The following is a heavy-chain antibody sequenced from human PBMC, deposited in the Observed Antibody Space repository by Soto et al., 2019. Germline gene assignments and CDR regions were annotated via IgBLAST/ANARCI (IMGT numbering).Heavy chain of an antibody. CDR2: MNPNSGKT. V-gene: IGHV1-8*01. CDR1: GYTFTSYD. CDR3: AGGRGRGEVARPNY. J-gene: IGHJ4*02. Sequence: QVQLVQSGAEVKKPGASVKVSCKASGYTFTSYDINWVRQATGQGLEWMGWMNPNSGKTGYAQKFQGRVNMTRNTSISTAYMELSSLRSEDTAVYYWAGGRGRGEVARPNYWGQGTLVTVSS. D-gene: IGHD5-12*01.